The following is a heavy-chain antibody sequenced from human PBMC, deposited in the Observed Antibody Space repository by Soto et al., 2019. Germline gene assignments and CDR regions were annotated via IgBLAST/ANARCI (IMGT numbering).Heavy chain of an antibody. Sequence: ASVKVSCKASGGTFSSYAISWVRQAPGQGLEWMGGIIPIFGTANYAQKFQGRVTITADESTSTAYMEPSSLRSEDAAVYYCARDPLVDRPHDYYYGMDVWGQGTTVTVSS. J-gene: IGHJ6*02. V-gene: IGHV1-69*13. CDR1: GGTFSSYA. CDR2: IIPIFGTA. D-gene: IGHD2-2*01. CDR3: ARDPLVDRPHDYYYGMDV.